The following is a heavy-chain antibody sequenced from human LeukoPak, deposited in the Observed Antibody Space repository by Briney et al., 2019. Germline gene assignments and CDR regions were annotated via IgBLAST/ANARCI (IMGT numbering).Heavy chain of an antibody. CDR1: GFTFSSYS. CDR3: AKDVYGSSSDY. CDR2: ISSSSSYI. Sequence: GGSLRLSCAASGFTFSSYSMNWVRQAPGKGLEWASSISSSSSYIYYADYVKGRFTISRDNFKNTLYLQMNSLRAEDTAVYYCAKDVYGSSSDYWGQGTLVTVSS. D-gene: IGHD6-6*01. V-gene: IGHV3-21*01. J-gene: IGHJ4*02.